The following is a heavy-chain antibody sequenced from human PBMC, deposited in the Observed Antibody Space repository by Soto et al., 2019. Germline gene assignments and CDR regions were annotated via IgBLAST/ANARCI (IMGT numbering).Heavy chain of an antibody. D-gene: IGHD2-2*01. CDR3: AITTSKVSYWFDP. V-gene: IGHV1-69*06. J-gene: IGHJ5*02. Sequence: SGKVCFKAYGGTFSSYAISLVRQAPGQGLEWMGGIIPIFGTANYAQKFQGRVTITADKSTSTAYMELSSLRSEDTAIYYCAITTSKVSYWFDPWGPGTKVTVSS. CDR2: IIPIFGTA. CDR1: GGTFSSYA.